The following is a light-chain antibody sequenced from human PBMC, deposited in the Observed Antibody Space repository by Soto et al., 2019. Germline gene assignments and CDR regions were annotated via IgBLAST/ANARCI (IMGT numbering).Light chain of an antibody. Sequence: QPVLTQSPSASASLGASVKLTCTLSSGHSNYAIAWHQQQPEKGPRYLMKVNSDGSHSKGDGIPDRFSGSRSGAERYLTISSPQSDDEADYYCQTWGTGIQVFGTGTKVTVL. CDR1: SGHSNYA. V-gene: IGLV4-69*01. CDR2: VNSDGSH. J-gene: IGLJ1*01. CDR3: QTWGTGIQV.